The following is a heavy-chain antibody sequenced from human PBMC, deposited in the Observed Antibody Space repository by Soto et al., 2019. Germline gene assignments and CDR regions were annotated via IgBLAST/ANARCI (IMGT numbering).Heavy chain of an antibody. V-gene: IGHV4-39*02. Sequence: PSETLSLTCSVSGVSISSSSHYWAWIRQAPGQGLEWIGSGYQSGNTYYNPSLRNRVAVSVDTSTNQISLRVKSVTASDTGVYYCARGPLMVRGVIINPKHAFDIWGQGTMVTVSS. D-gene: IGHD3-10*01. J-gene: IGHJ3*02. CDR3: ARGPLMVRGVIINPKHAFDI. CDR2: GYQSGNT. CDR1: GVSISSSSHY.